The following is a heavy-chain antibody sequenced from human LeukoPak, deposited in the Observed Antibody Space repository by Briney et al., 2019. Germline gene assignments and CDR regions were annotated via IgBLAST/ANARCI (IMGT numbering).Heavy chain of an antibody. D-gene: IGHD2-15*01. V-gene: IGHV4-30-4*02. CDR3: ARGRVAYSAYYFDY. CDR2: IYYSGST. Sequence: SETLSLTCTVSGGSISSGDYYWSWIRQPPGKGLEWIGYIYYSGSTYYNPSLKSRVTISVDTSTNQFSLRLRSLTAAGTAVYYCARGRVAYSAYYFDYWGQGTLVTVSS. CDR1: GGSISSGDYY. J-gene: IGHJ4*02.